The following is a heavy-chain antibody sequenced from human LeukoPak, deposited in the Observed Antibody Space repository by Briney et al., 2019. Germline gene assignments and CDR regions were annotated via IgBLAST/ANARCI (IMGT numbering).Heavy chain of an antibody. V-gene: IGHV4-34*01. D-gene: IGHD6-19*01. CDR2: INHSGST. J-gene: IGHJ4*02. CDR1: GGSFSGYY. CDR3: ARGRPSFSRDSSGWWAFDY. Sequence: PSETLSLTCAVYGGSFSGYYWSWIRQPPGKGLEWIGEINHSGSTNYNPSLKSRVTISVDTSKNQFSLKLSSVTAADTAVYYCARGRPSFSRDSSGWWAFDYWGQGTLVTVSS.